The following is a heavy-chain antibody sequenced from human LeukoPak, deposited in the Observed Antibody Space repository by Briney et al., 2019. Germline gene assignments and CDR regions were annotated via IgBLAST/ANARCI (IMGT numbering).Heavy chain of an antibody. D-gene: IGHD3-3*01. CDR3: ARFLEWLSPIFDY. J-gene: IGHJ4*02. V-gene: IGHV3-48*04. CDR2: ISSSGSTI. CDR1: GFTFRSYG. Sequence: PGRSLRLSCAASGFTFRSYGMHWVRQAPGKGLEWVSYISSSGSTIYYADSVKGRFTISRDNAKNSLYLQMNSLRAEDTAVYYCARFLEWLSPIFDYWGQGTLVTVSS.